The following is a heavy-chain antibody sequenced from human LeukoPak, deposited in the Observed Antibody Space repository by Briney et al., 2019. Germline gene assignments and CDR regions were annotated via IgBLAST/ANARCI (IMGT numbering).Heavy chain of an antibody. CDR1: GFTVSSNY. Sequence: GGSLRLSCAASGFTVSSNYMSWVRQAPGKGLEWVSVIYSGGSTYYADSVKGRFTISRDNSKNTLYLQMNSLRAEDTAVYYCAKGDYGGDFRYFDFWGQGTLVTVSS. J-gene: IGHJ4*02. CDR3: AKGDYGGDFRYFDF. V-gene: IGHV3-53*01. CDR2: IYSGGST. D-gene: IGHD4-23*01.